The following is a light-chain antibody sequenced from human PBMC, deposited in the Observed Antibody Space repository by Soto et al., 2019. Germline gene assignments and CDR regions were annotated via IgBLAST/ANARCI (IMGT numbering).Light chain of an antibody. Sequence: QSALTQPASVSGSPGQSLTISCTGTSSDDGGYYYVSWYQQHPGQAPKLIIYDVSNRPSGVSSRFSGSKSGNTASLTISGLQAEDEADYYCNSYTSSSTSVFGGGTKLTVL. V-gene: IGLV2-14*01. CDR1: SSDDGGYYY. CDR3: NSYTSSSTSV. J-gene: IGLJ2*01. CDR2: DVS.